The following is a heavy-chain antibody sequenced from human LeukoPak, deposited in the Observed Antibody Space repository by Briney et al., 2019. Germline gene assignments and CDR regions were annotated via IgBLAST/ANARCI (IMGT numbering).Heavy chain of an antibody. D-gene: IGHD6-19*01. V-gene: IGHV3-11*04. CDR2: ISSSGSTI. J-gene: IGHJ4*02. CDR1: GFTFSNAW. CDR3: ANLIAVAGTHVGY. Sequence: PGGSLRLSCAASGFTFSNAWMSWVRQAPGKGLEWVSYISSSGSTIYYADSVKGRFTISRDNAKNSLYLQMNSLRAEDTAVYYCANLIAVAGTHVGYWGQGTLVTVSS.